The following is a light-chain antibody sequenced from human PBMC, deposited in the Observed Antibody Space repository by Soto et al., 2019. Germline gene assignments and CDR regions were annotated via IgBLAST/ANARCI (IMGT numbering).Light chain of an antibody. CDR2: EVS. CDR3: NSYAGSNNV. Sequence: QSLLNQPTSASLCPGQSVTISCTGTSSDVGGYNYVSWYQQHPGKAPKLMIYEVSQRPSGVPDRFSGSKSGNTASLTVSGLQAEDEADYYCNSYAGSNNVFGTGTKVTVL. J-gene: IGLJ1*01. V-gene: IGLV2-8*01. CDR1: SSDVGGYNY.